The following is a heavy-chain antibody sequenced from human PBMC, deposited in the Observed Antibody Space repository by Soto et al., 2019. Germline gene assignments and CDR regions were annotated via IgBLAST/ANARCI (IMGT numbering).Heavy chain of an antibody. D-gene: IGHD4-17*01. J-gene: IGHJ4*02. V-gene: IGHV4-4*02. CDR2: ISHSGST. CDR1: GGSITDGKW. Sequence: PSETLSLTCAVSGGSITDGKWWSWVRQPPGKGLEWIGEISHSGSTSYNPSLKSRVTISVDKSKNQFSLNLHSVTAADTAVYYCTRNGDWNFDYWGQGTLVTVSS. CDR3: TRNGDWNFDY.